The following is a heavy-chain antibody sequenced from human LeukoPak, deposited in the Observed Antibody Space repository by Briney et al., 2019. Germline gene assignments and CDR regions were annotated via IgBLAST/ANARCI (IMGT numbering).Heavy chain of an antibody. CDR2: ISYSGSTI. V-gene: IGHV3-11*01. J-gene: IGHJ4*02. D-gene: IGHD6-19*01. Sequence: KPGGSLRLSCAASGFTFSDYYMSWIRQAPGKGLEWVSYISYSGSTIYYADSVKGRFTISRDNAKNSLFLQMNSLGAEDTAVYYRARDPGSHNSRGWYDYWGQGTLVTVSS. CDR1: GFTFSDYY. CDR3: ARDPGSHNSRGWYDY.